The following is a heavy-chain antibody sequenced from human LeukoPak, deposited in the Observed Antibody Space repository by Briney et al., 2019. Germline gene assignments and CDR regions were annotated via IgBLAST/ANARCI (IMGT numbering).Heavy chain of an antibody. V-gene: IGHV1-18*01. CDR2: TSADNGNT. Sequence: ASVKVSCKASGHTTTKYGITWVRQAPGQGPEWMGRTSADNGNTNYAQKFQDRVTISIDTSTSTAFMELRSLRSDDTAVYYCAKNRGGTWWDLVDDWGQGTLVTVSS. CDR1: GHTTTKYG. CDR3: AKNRGGTWWDLVDD. D-gene: IGHD1-26*01. J-gene: IGHJ4*02.